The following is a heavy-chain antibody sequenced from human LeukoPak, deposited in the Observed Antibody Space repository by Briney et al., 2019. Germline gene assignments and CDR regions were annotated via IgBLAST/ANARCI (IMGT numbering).Heavy chain of an antibody. CDR3: TRGAVPDEIHAEYFQH. Sequence: GGSLRLSCTASGFTFGDYAMSWFRQAPGKGLEWVGFIRSKAYGGTTEYAASVKGRFTISRDDSKSIAYLQMNSLKTEDTAVYYCTRGAVPDEIHAEYFQHWGQGTLVTVSS. CDR1: GFTFGDYA. J-gene: IGHJ1*01. V-gene: IGHV3-49*03. CDR2: IRSKAYGGTT. D-gene: IGHD6-6*01.